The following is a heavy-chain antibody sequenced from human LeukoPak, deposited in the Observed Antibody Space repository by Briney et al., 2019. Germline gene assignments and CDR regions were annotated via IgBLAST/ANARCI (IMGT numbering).Heavy chain of an antibody. CDR2: IYHSGST. Sequence: SQTLSLTCAVSGGSISSGGYSWSWIRQPPGKGLEWIGYIYHSGSTYYNPSLKSRVTISVDTSKNQFSLKLSSVTAADTAVYYCASSVGATTAGFDYWGQGTLVTVSS. J-gene: IGHJ4*02. D-gene: IGHD1-26*01. CDR3: ASSVGATTAGFDY. V-gene: IGHV4-30-2*05. CDR1: GGSISSGGYS.